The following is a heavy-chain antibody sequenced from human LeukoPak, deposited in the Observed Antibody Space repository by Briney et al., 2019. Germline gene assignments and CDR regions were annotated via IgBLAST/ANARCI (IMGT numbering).Heavy chain of an antibody. J-gene: IGHJ4*02. CDR1: GFTFSDYS. D-gene: IGHD6-13*01. Sequence: TGGSLRLSCAASGFTFSDYSMNWVRQAPGKGLEWVSSIFRRNSYIYYSGSVKGRFTISRDDAKNSLYLQMNSLRADDTAMYYCARVSRVAYSSSWYLDYWGQGTLVTVSS. V-gene: IGHV3-21*06. CDR3: ARVSRVAYSSSWYLDY. CDR2: IFRRNSYI.